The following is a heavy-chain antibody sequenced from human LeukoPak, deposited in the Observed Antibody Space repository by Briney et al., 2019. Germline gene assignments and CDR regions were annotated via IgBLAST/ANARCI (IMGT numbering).Heavy chain of an antibody. CDR1: GYTFTSYG. V-gene: IGHV1-18*01. D-gene: IGHD3-16*02. CDR2: ISSYDGNT. CDR3: ARDQYYDYVWGSYRPNWFDP. J-gene: IGHJ5*02. Sequence: ASVNVSCKSSGYTFTSYGISCVRQAPGQGLEWMGWISSYDGNTNYAQKLQGRVTMTTDTSTSTAYMELRSLRSDDTAVYYCARDQYYDYVWGSYRPNWFDPWGQGTPVTVSS.